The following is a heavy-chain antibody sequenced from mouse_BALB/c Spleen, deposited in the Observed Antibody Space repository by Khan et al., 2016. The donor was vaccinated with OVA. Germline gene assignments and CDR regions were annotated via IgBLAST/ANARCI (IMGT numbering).Heavy chain of an antibody. Sequence: EVPLQESGPGLVKPSQSLSLTCTVTGYSITSDYAWNWIRQFPGNKLEWMGYMHYSGSTSYNPSLKSRISITRDSSKNQFFLHLNSVTSEDTATYYCARWFAYWGQGTLVTVSA. V-gene: IGHV3-2*02. CDR3: ARWFAY. J-gene: IGHJ3*01. CDR1: GYSITSDYA. CDR2: MHYSGST.